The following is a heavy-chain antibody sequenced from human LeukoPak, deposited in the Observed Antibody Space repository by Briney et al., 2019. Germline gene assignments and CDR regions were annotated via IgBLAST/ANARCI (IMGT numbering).Heavy chain of an antibody. CDR1: GFTFDDYA. Sequence: PGGSLRLSCAASGFTFDDYAMHWVRQVPGKGLEWVSGISWNSGNIGYADSVKGRFTISRDNAKNSLYLQMNSLRVEDTAVYYCTKLAKYFYGSETYYFFEHWGQGTPVTASS. V-gene: IGHV3-9*01. CDR2: ISWNSGNI. J-gene: IGHJ4*02. CDR3: TKLAKYFYGSETYYFFEH. D-gene: IGHD3-10*01.